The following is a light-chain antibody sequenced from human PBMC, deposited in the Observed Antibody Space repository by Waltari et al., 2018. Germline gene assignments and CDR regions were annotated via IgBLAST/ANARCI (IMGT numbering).Light chain of an antibody. V-gene: IGLV2-14*01. CDR1: SSDIGDYNF. CDR2: EVS. J-gene: IGLJ2*01. CDR3: SSYTSSTSLV. Sequence: QSALTQPASVSGSPGQSITISCTGASSDIGDYNFVSWYQQHPGKAPKLLIFEVSNRPSGVAYRFSGSRSANTASLTISGLQAEDEAHYYCSSYTSSTSLVFGGGTKVTVL.